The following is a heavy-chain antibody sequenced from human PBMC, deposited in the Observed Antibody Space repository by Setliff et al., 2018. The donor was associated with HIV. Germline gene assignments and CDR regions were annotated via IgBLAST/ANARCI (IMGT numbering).Heavy chain of an antibody. V-gene: IGHV4-61*02. CDR2: IHIGGNT. J-gene: IGHJ4*02. CDR1: GGSINSGIYY. D-gene: IGHD3-16*01. Sequence: QTLSLTCTVSGGSINSGIYYWTWIRQPAGKGLEWLGRIHIGGNTNYNPSLKSRVTMSVDTSKNQFSLNLNSVTATDTAIYYCATERWLYQNFDSWGQGTQVTVSS. CDR3: ATERWLYQNFDS.